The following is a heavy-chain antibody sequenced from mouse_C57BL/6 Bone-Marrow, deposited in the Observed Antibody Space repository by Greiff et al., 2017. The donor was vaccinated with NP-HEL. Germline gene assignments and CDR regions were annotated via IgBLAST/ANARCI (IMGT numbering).Heavy chain of an antibody. CDR1: GFTFSDYG. CDR3: ARPGLRRAWCAY. J-gene: IGHJ3*01. V-gene: IGHV5-17*01. D-gene: IGHD2-2*01. CDR2: ISSGSSTI. Sequence: VQLQQSGGGLVKPGGSLKLSCAASGFTFSDYGMHWVRQAPEKGLEWVAYISSGSSTIYYADTVKGRFTISRDNAKNTLFLQMTSLRSEDTAMYYCARPGLRRAWCAYWGQGTLVTVSA.